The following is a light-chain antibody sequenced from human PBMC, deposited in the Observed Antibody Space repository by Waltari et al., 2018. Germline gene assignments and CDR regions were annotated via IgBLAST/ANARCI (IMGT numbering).Light chain of an antibody. J-gene: IGLJ2*01. CDR3: QSYDSSLSGSV. CDR2: DNN. CDR1: GSDVGGYDY. V-gene: IGLV2-14*01. Sequence: QSALTQPASVSGSPGQAIIIPCTGTGSDVGGYDYVSWYQQYPGKAPKLLIYDNNNRPSGVPDRFSGSKSGTSASLAITGLQAEDEADYYCQSYDSSLSGSVFGGGTKLTVL.